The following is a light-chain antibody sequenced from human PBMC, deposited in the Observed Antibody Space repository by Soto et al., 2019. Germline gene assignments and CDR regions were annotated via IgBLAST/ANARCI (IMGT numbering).Light chain of an antibody. CDR2: GAS. Sequence: EIVLTQSPGTLSLSPGGSATLSCRASQTVRNNYLAWYQQKPGQAPRLLIYGASSRATGIPDRFSGSGSGTDFTLTISRLEPEDFAVYYCQQYGSSLWTFGQGTKVDIK. CDR1: QTVRNNY. CDR3: QQYGSSLWT. V-gene: IGKV3-20*01. J-gene: IGKJ1*01.